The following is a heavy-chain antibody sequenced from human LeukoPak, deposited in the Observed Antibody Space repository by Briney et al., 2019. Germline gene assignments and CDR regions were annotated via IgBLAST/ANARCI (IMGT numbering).Heavy chain of an antibody. CDR2: IYSGGST. J-gene: IGHJ4*02. CDR3: ARGAYDILTGYGSLDY. V-gene: IGHV3-53*01. D-gene: IGHD3-9*01. CDR1: GFTVSSNY. Sequence: SGGSLRLSCAASGFTVSSNYMSWVRQAPGKGLEWVSVIYSGGSTYYADSVKGRFTISRDNSKNTLYLQMNSLRAEETAVYYCARGAYDILTGYGSLDYWGQGTLVTVSS.